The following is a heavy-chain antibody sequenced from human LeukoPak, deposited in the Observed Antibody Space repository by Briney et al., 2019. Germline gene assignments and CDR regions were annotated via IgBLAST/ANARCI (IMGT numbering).Heavy chain of an antibody. CDR1: GYTFTSYG. CDR3: ARTSSSSLYY. D-gene: IGHD6-6*01. V-gene: IGHV1-2*02. CDR2: INPNSGGT. Sequence: ASVKVSCKASGYTFTSYGISWVRQAPGQGLEWMGWINPNSGGTNYAQKFQGRVTMTRDTSISTAYMELSRLRSDDTAVYYCARTSSSSLYYWGQGTLVTVSS. J-gene: IGHJ4*02.